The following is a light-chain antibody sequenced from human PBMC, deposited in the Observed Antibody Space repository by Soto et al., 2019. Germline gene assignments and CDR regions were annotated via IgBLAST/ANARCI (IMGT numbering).Light chain of an antibody. CDR2: FAS. Sequence: DIQMTQSPSTLSASVGDRVTITCRASQSIRPSLAWYQQKPGQAPTLLIYFASSLESGVPARFSGSGSATEFTLSISSLQPYDFATYYCQQYDSYSRTFGQGTKVDIK. V-gene: IGKV1-5*03. CDR1: QSIRPS. J-gene: IGKJ1*01. CDR3: QQYDSYSRT.